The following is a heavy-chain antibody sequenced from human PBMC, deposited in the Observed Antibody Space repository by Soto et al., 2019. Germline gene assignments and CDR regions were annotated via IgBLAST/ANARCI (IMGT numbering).Heavy chain of an antibody. V-gene: IGHV5-51*01. CDR3: ARDPSYYGMDV. CDR1: GYRFTSYW. Sequence: PGESLKISCQGSGYRFTSYWIGWVRQMPGKGLEWMGIIYPGDSDTRYSPSFQGQVTISADKSISTAYLQWSSLRSEDTAVYYCARDPSYYGMDVWGQGTTVTVSS. J-gene: IGHJ6*02. CDR2: IYPGDSDT.